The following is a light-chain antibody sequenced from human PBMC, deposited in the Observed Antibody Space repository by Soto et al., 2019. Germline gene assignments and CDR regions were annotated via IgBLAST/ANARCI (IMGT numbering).Light chain of an antibody. Sequence: EVFLTQSPATLSLSPGEGATLSCRASQSVDIYLAWYQQKPGQPPRLLIYDASNRATGIPDRFSGSGSGTDFTLTISSLEPEDFAVYYCQQRKIWPPLTFGGGTKVEI. CDR3: QQRKIWPPLT. V-gene: IGKV3-11*01. J-gene: IGKJ4*01. CDR2: DAS. CDR1: QSVDIY.